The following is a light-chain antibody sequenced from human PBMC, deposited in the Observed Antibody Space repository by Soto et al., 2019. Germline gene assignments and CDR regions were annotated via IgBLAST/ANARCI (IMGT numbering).Light chain of an antibody. CDR1: QSVNRY. V-gene: IGKV1-39*01. CDR2: AAS. CDR3: QQTYRPSYT. Sequence: DIQMTQSPSSLSASLGDRVTITCRASQSVNRYLNWYQQQPGRAPKVLIYAASSLQSGVPSRFSGNGSETDFTLTITSLQPEDFATYFCQQTYRPSYTFAQGTRLEIK. J-gene: IGKJ2*01.